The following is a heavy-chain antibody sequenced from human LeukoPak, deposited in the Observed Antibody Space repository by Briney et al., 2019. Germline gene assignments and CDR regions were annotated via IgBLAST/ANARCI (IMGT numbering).Heavy chain of an antibody. Sequence: GGSLRLSCAASGFTFSNYGMHWVRQAPGKGLEWVELLWYDGPNKNYADSVKGRFTISRDNSKNTVYLQMTSLRAEDTALYYCARDPSGSWNDVGTFDSWGQGTLVSVSS. J-gene: IGHJ4*02. V-gene: IGHV3-33*01. D-gene: IGHD1-1*01. CDR3: ARDPSGSWNDVGTFDS. CDR1: GFTFSNYG. CDR2: LWYDGPNK.